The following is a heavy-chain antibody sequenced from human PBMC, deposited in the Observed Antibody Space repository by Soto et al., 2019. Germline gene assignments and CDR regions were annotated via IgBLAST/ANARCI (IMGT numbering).Heavy chain of an antibody. V-gene: IGHV4-59*01. CDR1: GGSISSYY. J-gene: IGHJ5*02. D-gene: IGHD3-3*01. Sequence: PSETLSLTCTVSGGSISSYYWSWIRQPPGKGLEWRGYIYYSGSTNYNPSLKSRVTISVDTSKNQFSLKLSSVTAADTAVYYCARDRVATIFGVVIIGECDPWGQGTLVTVS. CDR2: IYYSGST. CDR3: ARDRVATIFGVVIIGECDP.